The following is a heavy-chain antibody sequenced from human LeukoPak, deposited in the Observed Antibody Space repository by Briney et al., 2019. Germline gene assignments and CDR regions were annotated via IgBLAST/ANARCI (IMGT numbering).Heavy chain of an antibody. Sequence: SQTLSLTCTVSGVSISSGGYYWSWIRQHPGKGLEWIGYIYYSGSTYYNPSLKSRVTISVDTSKNQFSLKLSSVTAADTAVYYCARATFTMIVVVQGAFDIWGQGTMVTVSS. CDR1: GVSISSGGYY. V-gene: IGHV4-31*03. CDR2: IYYSGST. D-gene: IGHD3-22*01. CDR3: ARATFTMIVVVQGAFDI. J-gene: IGHJ3*02.